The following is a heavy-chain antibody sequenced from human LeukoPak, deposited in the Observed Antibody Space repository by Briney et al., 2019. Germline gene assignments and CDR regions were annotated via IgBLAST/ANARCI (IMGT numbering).Heavy chain of an antibody. D-gene: IGHD5-18*01. J-gene: IGHJ4*02. CDR1: GFTFDDYA. V-gene: IGHV3-9*03. Sequence: GRSLRLSCAASGFTFDDYAMHWIRQAPGKGLEWVSGISWNSGSIGYADSVKGRFTISRDNAKNSLYLQMNSLRAEDMALYYCATDEDTAIGNWGQGTLVTVSS. CDR2: ISWNSGSI. CDR3: ATDEDTAIGN.